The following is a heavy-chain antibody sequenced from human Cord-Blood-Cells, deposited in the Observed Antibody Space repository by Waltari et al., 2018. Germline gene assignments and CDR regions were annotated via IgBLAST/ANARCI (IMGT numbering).Heavy chain of an antibody. Sequence: EVQLVESGGGLVQPGRSLRLSCAASGFTFDDYAMHWVRQAPGKGLEWVSGISWNRGSIGYADSVKSLFTISRDNAKNSLYLQMNRLRAEDMALYYCAKDIGAGTGGNYFDYWGQGTLVTVTS. J-gene: IGHJ4*02. D-gene: IGHD6-13*01. CDR2: ISWNRGSI. CDR3: AKDIGAGTGGNYFDY. CDR1: GFTFDDYA. V-gene: IGHV3-9*03.